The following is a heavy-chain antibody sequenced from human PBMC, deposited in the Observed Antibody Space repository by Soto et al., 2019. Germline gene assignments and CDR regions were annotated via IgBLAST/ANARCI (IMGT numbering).Heavy chain of an antibody. CDR1: GDSVSSNSAA. Sequence: SQTLSLTCAISGDSVSSNSAAWNWIRQSPSRGLEWLGRTYYRPKWYNDYAVSVKSRITINPDTSKNQFSLQLNSVTPEDTAVYYCASGYSSGWSYALAISAQGTIVTVSS. CDR2: TYYRPKWYN. V-gene: IGHV6-1*01. D-gene: IGHD6-19*01. J-gene: IGHJ3*02. CDR3: ASGYSSGWSYALAI.